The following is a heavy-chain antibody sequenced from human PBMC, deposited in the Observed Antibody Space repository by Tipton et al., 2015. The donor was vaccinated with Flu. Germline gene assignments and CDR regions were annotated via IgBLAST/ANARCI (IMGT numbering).Heavy chain of an antibody. J-gene: IGHJ2*01. Sequence: TLSLTCTVSGGPITSGADYWSWIRQHPGKGLEWIGHIYYIGTTNYNPSLKSRITISMDTSKNQFSLKLGSMTAADTAVYYCARMEWTVTTPRYFDLWGRGTLITVSS. CDR1: GGPITSGADY. V-gene: IGHV4-31*03. CDR3: ARMEWTVTTPRYFDL. D-gene: IGHD4-17*01. CDR2: IYYIGTT.